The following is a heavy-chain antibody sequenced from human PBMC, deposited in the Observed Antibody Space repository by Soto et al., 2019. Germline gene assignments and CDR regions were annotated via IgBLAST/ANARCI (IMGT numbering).Heavy chain of an antibody. V-gene: IGHV3-33*01. J-gene: IGHJ4*02. CDR2: FWANGINK. D-gene: IGHD3-10*01. CDR3: AREGRGYGSGSYSLDY. CDR1: GFTFSNYG. Sequence: PGGSLRLSCTTSGFTFSNYGMHWVRQAPGKGLEWVAVFWANGINKYYADSVKGRFTVSRDNSKNTLYLQMGSLRAEDMAVYYCAREGRGYGSGSYSLDYWGQGTLVTVSS.